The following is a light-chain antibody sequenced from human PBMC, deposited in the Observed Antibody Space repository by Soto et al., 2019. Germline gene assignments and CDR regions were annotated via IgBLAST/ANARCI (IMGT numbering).Light chain of an antibody. J-gene: IGKJ5*01. CDR2: DTS. V-gene: IGKV3-11*01. CDR1: QTVDRY. Sequence: EIRLTQSPATLSLSPGERATLSCRASQTVDRYLAWYQQKPGQAPRLLIYDTSNRATGIPARFSGSGSGTDFTLTISSLEPEDFAVYYCQQRSDWPPITFGQGTRLEIK. CDR3: QQRSDWPPIT.